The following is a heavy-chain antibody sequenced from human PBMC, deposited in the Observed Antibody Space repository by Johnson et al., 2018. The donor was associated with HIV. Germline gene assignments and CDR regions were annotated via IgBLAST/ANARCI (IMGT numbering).Heavy chain of an antibody. J-gene: IGHJ3*02. Sequence: MQLVESGGGLVQPGGSLRLSCAASGFTFSSYAMHWIRQAPGKGLEWVSYISSSGSTIYYADSVKGRFTISRDNAKNSLYLQMNSLRAEDTAVYYCATYSSSWYKGGYAFDIWGQGTMVTVSS. D-gene: IGHD6-13*01. V-gene: IGHV3-48*04. CDR1: GFTFSSYA. CDR2: ISSSGSTI. CDR3: ATYSSSWYKGGYAFDI.